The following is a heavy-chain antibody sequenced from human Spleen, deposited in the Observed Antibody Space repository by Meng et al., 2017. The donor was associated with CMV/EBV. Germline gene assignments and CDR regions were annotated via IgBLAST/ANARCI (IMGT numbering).Heavy chain of an antibody. Sequence: SGFTFNIYTMNWVRQAPGKGLEWVSSISSTSAYIYYTDSVKGRFTIPRDNAKNSLYLQMNSLRAGDSAVYYCARDWFDPNSSPRDYWGQGTLVTVSS. CDR2: ISSTSAYI. D-gene: IGHD6-13*01. J-gene: IGHJ4*02. CDR3: ARDWFDPNSSPRDY. CDR1: GFTFNIYT. V-gene: IGHV3-21*01.